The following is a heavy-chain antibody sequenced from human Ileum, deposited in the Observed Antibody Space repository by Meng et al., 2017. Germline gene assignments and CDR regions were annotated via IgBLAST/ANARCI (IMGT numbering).Heavy chain of an antibody. V-gene: IGHV3-7*01. J-gene: IGHJ4*02. CDR1: GFTLSDYW. D-gene: IGHD3-3*01. Sequence: GESLKISCAASGFTLSDYWMSWVRQAPGKGLEWVANIKEDGSRAYYVDSVSGRFTISRDNAKKSLYLQMNGLRTEDSAVYYCAAARDTSATILGYWGQGTLVTGAS. CDR3: AAARDTSATILGY. CDR2: IKEDGSRA.